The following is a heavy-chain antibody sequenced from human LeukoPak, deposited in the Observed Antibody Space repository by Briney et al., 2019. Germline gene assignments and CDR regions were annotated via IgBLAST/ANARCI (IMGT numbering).Heavy chain of an antibody. CDR2: IIPIFGTA. CDR3: AMGGAAAGTTY. D-gene: IGHD6-13*01. CDR1: GGTFSSYA. Sequence: ASVKVSCKASGGTFSSYAISWVRQAPGQGLEWMGGIIPIFGTANYAQKFQGRVTITTDESTSTAYMELSSLRSDDTAVYYCAMGGAAAGTTYWGQGTLVTVSS. V-gene: IGHV1-69*05. J-gene: IGHJ4*02.